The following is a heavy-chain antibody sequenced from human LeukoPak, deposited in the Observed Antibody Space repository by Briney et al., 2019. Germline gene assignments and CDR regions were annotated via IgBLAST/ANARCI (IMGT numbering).Heavy chain of an antibody. V-gene: IGHV2-5*02. Sequence: SRPTLVNPTQALTLTCTFSGFSLSTSGVGVGWIRQPPGKALEWLALIYWDGDKRYSPSLKSRLTITKDTSKNQVVLTMTNMDPVDTATYYCTHSSYYDSSGYPPSTFDIWGQGTMVTVSS. J-gene: IGHJ3*02. CDR1: GFSLSTSGVG. CDR2: IYWDGDK. CDR3: THSSYYDSSGYPPSTFDI. D-gene: IGHD3-22*01.